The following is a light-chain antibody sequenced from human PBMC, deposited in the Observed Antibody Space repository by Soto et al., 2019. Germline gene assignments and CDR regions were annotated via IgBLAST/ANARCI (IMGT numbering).Light chain of an antibody. J-gene: IGKJ4*01. CDR2: AAA. V-gene: IGKV1-6*02. CDR3: LQDHNYPLT. Sequence: AIQMAQSPSSLSASVGDRVTITCRASQGIGNDVGWFQQKPGKAPKLLIYAAATLQSGVPSRFSGSRSGTDFSLTISSLQPEDFATYYCLQDHNYPLTFGGGIKVEIK. CDR1: QGIGND.